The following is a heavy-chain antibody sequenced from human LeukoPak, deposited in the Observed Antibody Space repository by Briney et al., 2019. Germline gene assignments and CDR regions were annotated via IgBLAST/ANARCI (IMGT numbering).Heavy chain of an antibody. CDR2: ITFSGGDT. CDR1: GFTFSNYA. J-gene: IGHJ4*02. Sequence: PGGSLRLSCAASGFTFSNYAMSWVRQAPGKGLEWVSSITFSGGDTYYTDSVKGRFAISRDNSKNTLYLQMNSLRAEDTAVYYCTRRAGASGLDYWGQGTLVTVSS. V-gene: IGHV3-23*01. D-gene: IGHD1-26*01. CDR3: TRRAGASGLDY.